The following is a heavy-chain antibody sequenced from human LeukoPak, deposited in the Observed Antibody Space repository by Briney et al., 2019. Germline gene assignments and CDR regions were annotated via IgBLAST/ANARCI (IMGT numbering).Heavy chain of an antibody. J-gene: IGHJ1*01. V-gene: IGHV4-59*11. D-gene: IGHD3-22*01. Sequence: PSETLSLTCTVSGGSISSHYWSWIRQPPGKGLEWIAYIYDTGSSNYNPSLKSRVSISVDMSKNQFSLKLSSVTAADTAVYYCAGADSSGFQYFQYWGQGTLVTVSS. CDR2: IYDTGSS. CDR1: GGSISSHY. CDR3: AGADSSGFQYFQY.